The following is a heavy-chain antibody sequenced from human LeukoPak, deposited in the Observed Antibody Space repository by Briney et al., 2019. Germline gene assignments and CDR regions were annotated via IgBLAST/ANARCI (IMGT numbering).Heavy chain of an antibody. Sequence: GRSLRLSCAASGFTFSSYGMHWVRQAPGKGLEWVAVIWYDGSNKYYADSVKGRFTISRDNSKNTLYLQMNSLRAEDTAVYYCARDRGRYSYGTGDWFDPRGQGTLVTVSS. V-gene: IGHV3-33*01. CDR3: ARDRGRYSYGTGDWFDP. D-gene: IGHD5-18*01. CDR2: IWYDGSNK. J-gene: IGHJ5*02. CDR1: GFTFSSYG.